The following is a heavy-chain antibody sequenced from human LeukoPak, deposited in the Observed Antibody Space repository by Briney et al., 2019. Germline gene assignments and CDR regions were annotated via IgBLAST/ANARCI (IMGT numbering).Heavy chain of an antibody. V-gene: IGHV1-69*13. D-gene: IGHD3-3*01. CDR1: GGTFSSYA. J-gene: IGHJ5*02. CDR3: ARSFWSGYYIIQNWFDP. Sequence: SVKVSCKASGGTFSSYAISWVRQAPGQGLEWMGGIIPIFGTANYAQKFQGRVTITADESTSTAYMELSSLRSEDTAVYYCARSFWSGYYIIQNWFDPWGQGTLVTASS. CDR2: IIPIFGTA.